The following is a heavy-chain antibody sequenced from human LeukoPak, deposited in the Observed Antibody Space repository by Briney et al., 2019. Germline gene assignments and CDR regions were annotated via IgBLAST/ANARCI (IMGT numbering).Heavy chain of an antibody. J-gene: IGHJ4*02. V-gene: IGHV1-69*05. CDR3: ARGVRLGATYFDY. Sequence: SVKVSCKASGGTFSSYAISWVRQAPGQGLEWMGGIILIFGTANYAQKFQGRVTITTDESTSTAYMELSSLRSEDTAVYYCARGVRLGATYFDYWGQGTLVTVSS. CDR2: IILIFGTA. D-gene: IGHD1-26*01. CDR1: GGTFSSYA.